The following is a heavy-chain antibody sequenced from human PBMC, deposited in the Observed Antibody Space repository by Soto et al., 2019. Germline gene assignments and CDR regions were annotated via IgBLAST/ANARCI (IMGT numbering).Heavy chain of an antibody. CDR3: AKVGGYSGSDRPIYYYYSGMDV. CDR2: ISGSGGST. J-gene: IGHJ6*02. D-gene: IGHD5-12*01. CDR1: GFTFSGYA. V-gene: IGHV3-23*01. Sequence: GGSLRLSCAASGFTFSGYAMSWVRQAPGKGLEWVSAISGSGGSTYYADSVKGRFTISRDNSKNTLYLQMNSLRAEDTAVYYCAKVGGYSGSDRPIYYYYSGMDVWGQGTTVTVSS.